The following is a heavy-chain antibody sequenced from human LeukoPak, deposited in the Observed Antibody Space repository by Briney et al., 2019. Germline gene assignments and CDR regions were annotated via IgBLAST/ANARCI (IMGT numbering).Heavy chain of an antibody. V-gene: IGHV3-33*01. CDR1: GFTFSSDG. D-gene: IGHD3-3*01. J-gene: IGHJ6*03. CDR3: ARDAEYYDLWSGSKADSYYMDV. Sequence: GGSLRLSCAASGFTFSSDGMHWVRQAPGKGLEWVAVIWYDGSNKYYGDFVKGRFTISRDNPKNTLYLQMNSPRAGDTAVYYCARDAEYYDLWSGSKADSYYMDVWGKGTTVTVSS. CDR2: IWYDGSNK.